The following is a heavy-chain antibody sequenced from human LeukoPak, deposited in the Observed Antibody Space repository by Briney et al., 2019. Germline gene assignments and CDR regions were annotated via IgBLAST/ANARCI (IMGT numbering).Heavy chain of an antibody. CDR1: GFTFSSYS. V-gene: IGHV3-21*01. CDR3: AREGTVAPSDY. Sequence: GGSLRLSCVASGFTFSSYSMNWVRQAPGKGLEWVSSISSSSSYIYYADSVKGRFTISRDNAKNSLYLQMNSLRAEDTAVYYCAREGTVAPSDYWGQGTLVTVSS. D-gene: IGHD6-19*01. J-gene: IGHJ4*02. CDR2: ISSSSSYI.